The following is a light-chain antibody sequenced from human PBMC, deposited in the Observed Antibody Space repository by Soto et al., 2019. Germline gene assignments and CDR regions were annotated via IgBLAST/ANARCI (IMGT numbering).Light chain of an antibody. Sequence: EIVLTQSPGTLSLSPGERATLSCRASQSISSPYLAWYQPKPGQAPRLLIDGASSRATGIPDRFSGSGSGTDFTLSISSLEPEDFAVYYCQQRSNWPPITFGQGTRREIK. V-gene: IGKV3D-20*02. CDR2: GAS. CDR1: QSISSPY. CDR3: QQRSNWPPIT. J-gene: IGKJ5*01.